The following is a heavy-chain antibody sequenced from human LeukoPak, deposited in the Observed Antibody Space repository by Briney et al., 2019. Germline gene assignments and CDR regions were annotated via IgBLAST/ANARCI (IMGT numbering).Heavy chain of an antibody. CDR3: ARDHSSGYYGY. D-gene: IGHD3-22*01. CDR1: GFTFSSYW. Sequence: GGSLRLSCAASGFTFSSYWMSWVRQAPGKGLEWVANIKQDGSEKYYVDSVKGRFTISRDNAKNSPYLQMNSLRAEDTAVYYCARDHSSGYYGYWGQGTLVTVSS. CDR2: IKQDGSEK. J-gene: IGHJ4*02. V-gene: IGHV3-7*01.